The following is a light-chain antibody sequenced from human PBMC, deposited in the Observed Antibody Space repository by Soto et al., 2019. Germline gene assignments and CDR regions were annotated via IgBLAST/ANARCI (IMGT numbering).Light chain of an antibody. Sequence: QSALTQPASVSGSPGQSITISCTGTSSDGVAYNFVSWYQHHPGRAPKLIIYEVTIRPSGVSNRFSGSKSGNTASLTISGLQAEDEADYYCSSYTTSAPYGFGSGTKVTVL. J-gene: IGLJ1*01. CDR1: SSDGVAYNF. CDR2: EVT. V-gene: IGLV2-14*01. CDR3: SSYTTSAPYG.